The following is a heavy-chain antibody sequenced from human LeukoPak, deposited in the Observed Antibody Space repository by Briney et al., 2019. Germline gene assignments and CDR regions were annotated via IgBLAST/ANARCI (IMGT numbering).Heavy chain of an antibody. CDR1: GGSISSYY. J-gene: IGHJ6*02. CDR3: ARGESLYDNIYYYGMDV. D-gene: IGHD3-22*01. CDR2: IYYSGST. Sequence: SETLSLTCTVSGGSISSYYWSWIRQPPGKGLEWIGYIYYSGSTNYNPSLKSRVAISVVTSKSQFSLKLSSVTAADTAVYYCARGESLYDNIYYYGMDVWGQGTTVTVSS. V-gene: IGHV4-59*01.